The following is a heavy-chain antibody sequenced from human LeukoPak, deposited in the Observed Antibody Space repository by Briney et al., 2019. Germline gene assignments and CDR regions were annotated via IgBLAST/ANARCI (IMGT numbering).Heavy chain of an antibody. CDR2: ISSNGGTT. Sequence: PGGSPRLSCSASGFTFSNHAMHWVRQAPGKGLEFVAAISSNGGTTYHADSVEGRFAISRDNSKNTLFLQMTFLRIEDTAVYYCVRDPAAYYYDSTFDYWGQGTLVTVSA. CDR3: VRDPAAYYYDSTFDY. J-gene: IGHJ4*02. CDR1: GFTFSNHA. D-gene: IGHD3-22*01. V-gene: IGHV3-64D*09.